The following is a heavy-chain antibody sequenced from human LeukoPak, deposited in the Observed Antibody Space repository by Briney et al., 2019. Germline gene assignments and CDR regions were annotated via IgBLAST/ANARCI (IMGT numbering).Heavy chain of an antibody. Sequence: PGGSLRLSCAASGFTFSSYWMSWVRQAPGKGLEWVANINQDGSEKYYVDSVKGRFTISRDNAKNSLYLQMNSLRAEDTAVYYCARDMFSGSYSGVNYWGQGILVTVSS. CDR1: GFTFSSYW. CDR3: ARDMFSGSYSGVNY. J-gene: IGHJ4*02. V-gene: IGHV3-7*04. CDR2: INQDGSEK. D-gene: IGHD1-26*01.